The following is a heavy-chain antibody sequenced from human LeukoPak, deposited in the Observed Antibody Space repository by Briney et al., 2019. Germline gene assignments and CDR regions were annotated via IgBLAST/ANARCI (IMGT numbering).Heavy chain of an antibody. D-gene: IGHD3-22*01. CDR1: GFTVSSSY. CDR2: IYSGGST. J-gene: IGHJ4*02. V-gene: IGHV3-66*01. CDR3: ARDNYYDSSGYREYYFEY. Sequence: GGSLRLSCAASGFTVSSSYMGWVRQAPGKGLEWVSVIYSGGSTYYADSVKGRFTISRDNSKNTLYLQMNSLRAEDTAVYYCARDNYYDSSGYREYYFEYWGQGTLVTVSS.